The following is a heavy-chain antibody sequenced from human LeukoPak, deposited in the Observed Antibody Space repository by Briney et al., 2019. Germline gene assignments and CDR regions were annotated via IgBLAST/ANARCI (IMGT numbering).Heavy chain of an antibody. V-gene: IGHV4-39*01. J-gene: IGHJ6*02. CDR2: IYYSGST. CDR3: ARQGVGDPRYYYYYGMDV. Sequence: SETLSLTCTVSGGSISSSSYYWGWIRQPPGKGLEWIGSIYYSGSTYYNPSLKSRVTISVDTSKNQFSLKLSSVTAADTVVYYCARQGVGDPRYYYYYGMDVWGQGTTVTVSS. D-gene: IGHD4-17*01. CDR1: GGSISSSSYY.